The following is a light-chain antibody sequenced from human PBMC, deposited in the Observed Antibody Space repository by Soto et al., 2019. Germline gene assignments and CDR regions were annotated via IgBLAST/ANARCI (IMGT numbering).Light chain of an antibody. CDR1: QSISSY. Sequence: DIPMTQSPSSLSASVGDRVTITCRASQSISSYLNWYQQKPGKAPKLLIYAASSLQSGVPSRFCGSGSGTHFTLTISSLQPEDFATYYCQQSYSTLVFTFGPGTKVDIK. V-gene: IGKV1-39*01. J-gene: IGKJ3*01. CDR3: QQSYSTLVFT. CDR2: AAS.